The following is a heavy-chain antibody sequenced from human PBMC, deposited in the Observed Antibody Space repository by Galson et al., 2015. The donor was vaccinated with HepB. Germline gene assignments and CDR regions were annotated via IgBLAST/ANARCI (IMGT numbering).Heavy chain of an antibody. Sequence: SLRLSCAASGFTFSNAWMSWVRQAPGKGLEWVGRIKSKTDGGTTDYAAPVKGRFTISRDDSKNTLYLQMNSLKTEDTAVYYCTTTPGTYYYDSSGYGTLDYWGQGTLVTVSS. CDR2: IKSKTDGGTT. J-gene: IGHJ4*02. CDR3: TTTPGTYYYDSSGYGTLDY. D-gene: IGHD3-22*01. CDR1: GFTFSNAW. V-gene: IGHV3-15*01.